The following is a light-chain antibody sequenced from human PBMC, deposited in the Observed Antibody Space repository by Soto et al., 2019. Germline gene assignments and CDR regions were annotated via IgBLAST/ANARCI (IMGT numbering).Light chain of an antibody. CDR3: CSYAGNSTWV. CDR1: SSDVGSYNF. Sequence: QSALTQPASVSGSPGQSITISCTGTSSDVGSYNFVSWYQQHPGKAPKLMIYEGSERPSGVSNRFSGSKSGNTASLTISGLQAEDEADYYCCSYAGNSTWVFGGGTELTVL. CDR2: EGS. J-gene: IGLJ3*02. V-gene: IGLV2-23*01.